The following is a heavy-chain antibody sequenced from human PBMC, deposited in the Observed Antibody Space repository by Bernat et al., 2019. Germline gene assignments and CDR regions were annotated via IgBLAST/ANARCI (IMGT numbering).Heavy chain of an antibody. V-gene: IGHV4-39*02. CDR1: GGSISSSSYY. CDR2: IYYSGST. Sequence: QLQLQESGPGLVKPSETLSLTCTVSGGSISSSSYYWGWIRQPPGKGLEWIGIIYYSGSTYYNPSLKSRVTMSVDTSKSQFSLKLRSVTAAETAVYYCAGDDRMTTVTAGGGHAFDIWGQGTMVNVSS. CDR3: AGDDRMTTVTAGGGHAFDI. J-gene: IGHJ3*02. D-gene: IGHD4-17*01.